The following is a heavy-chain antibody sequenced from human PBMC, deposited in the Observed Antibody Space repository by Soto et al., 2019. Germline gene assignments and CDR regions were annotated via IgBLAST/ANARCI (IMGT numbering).Heavy chain of an antibody. J-gene: IGHJ1*01. CDR2: IYYSGST. D-gene: IGHD2-15*01. CDR3: ARTVAAEYFQH. Sequence: PSETLSLTCTVCGGSISSSSYYWGWIRQPPGKGLEWIGSIYYSGSTYYNPSLKSRVTISVDTSKNQFSLKLSSVTAADTAVYYCARTVAAEYFQHWGQGTLVTVSS. V-gene: IGHV4-39*01. CDR1: GGSISSSSYY.